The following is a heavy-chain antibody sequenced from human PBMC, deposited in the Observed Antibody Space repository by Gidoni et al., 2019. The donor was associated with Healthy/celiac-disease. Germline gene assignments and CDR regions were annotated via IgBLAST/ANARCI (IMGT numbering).Heavy chain of an antibody. CDR3: ARDLDYGDHY. D-gene: IGHD4-17*01. CDR2: IIPILGIA. J-gene: IGHJ4*02. V-gene: IGHV1-69*04. Sequence: WMGRIIPILGIATYAQKFQGRVTITADKSTSTAYMELSSLRSEDTAVYYCARDLDYGDHYWGQGTLVTVSS.